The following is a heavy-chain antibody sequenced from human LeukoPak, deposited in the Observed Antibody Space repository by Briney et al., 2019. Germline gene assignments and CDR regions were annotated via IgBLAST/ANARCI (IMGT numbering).Heavy chain of an antibody. CDR1: GYTFTSYD. D-gene: IGHD3-22*01. CDR3: ARDTSYYYDSSGYDFQH. CDR2: INPNSGDT. V-gene: IGHV1-2*02. Sequence: ASVKVSCKASGYTFTSYDINWVRQAPGQGLEWMGWINPNSGDTNYAQKFQGRVTMTRDTSISTAYMELSRLRSDDTAVYYCARDTSYYYDSSGYDFQHWGQGTLVTVSS. J-gene: IGHJ1*01.